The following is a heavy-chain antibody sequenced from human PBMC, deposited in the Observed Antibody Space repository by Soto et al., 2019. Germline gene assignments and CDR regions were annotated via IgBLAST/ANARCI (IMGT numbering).Heavy chain of an antibody. V-gene: IGHV3-30*18. Sequence: QVQLVESGGGVVQPGRSLRLSCAASGFTFSSYGMHWVRQAPGKGLEWVAVISYDGSNKYYADSVKGRFTISRDNSKNTLYLQMNSLRAEDTAVYYCAKDFWNGGSCSDYWGQGTLVTVSS. D-gene: IGHD2-15*01. CDR2: ISYDGSNK. J-gene: IGHJ4*02. CDR1: GFTFSSYG. CDR3: AKDFWNGGSCSDY.